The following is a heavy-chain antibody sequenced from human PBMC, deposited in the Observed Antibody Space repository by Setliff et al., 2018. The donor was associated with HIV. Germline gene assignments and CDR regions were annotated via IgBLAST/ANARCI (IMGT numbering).Heavy chain of an antibody. J-gene: IGHJ5*02. CDR1: GGSFSGYY. D-gene: IGHD6-19*01. V-gene: IGHV4-34*01. Sequence: NPSETLSLTCAVYGGSFSGYYWSWMRQPPGKGLEWIGEINHSGSTTYNPSLKSGVIISVDTSKSQFSLKLSSLTAADTAVYYCARGRTQWPNYNYFDPWGLGTLVTAPQ. CDR2: INHSGST. CDR3: ARGRTQWPNYNYFDP.